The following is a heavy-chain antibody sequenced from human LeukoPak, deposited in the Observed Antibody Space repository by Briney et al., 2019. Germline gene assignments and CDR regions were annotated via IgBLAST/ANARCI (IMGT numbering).Heavy chain of an antibody. CDR3: AREPGYCSGSSCFYFDY. D-gene: IGHD2-15*01. CDR1: GFTVSSNY. J-gene: IGHJ4*02. CDR2: NYSGGST. Sequence: GGSLRLSCAASGFTVSSNYMSWVRQAPGKGLEWVSVNYSGGSTYYADSVKGRFTISRDNSKNILYLQMNSLRAEGTALDYCAREPGYCSGSSCFYFDYWGQGTLVTVSS. V-gene: IGHV3-53*01.